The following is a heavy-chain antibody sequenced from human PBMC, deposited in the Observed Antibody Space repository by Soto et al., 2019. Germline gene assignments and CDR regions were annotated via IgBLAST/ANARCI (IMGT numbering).Heavy chain of an antibody. Sequence: SETLSLTCTVSGGSISSGGYYWSWIRQHPGKGLEWIGYIYYSGSTYYNPSLKSRVTISVDTSKNQFSLKLSSVTAADTAVYYCARAPPDGYDYGPTINWFDPWGQGTLVTVSS. CDR2: IYYSGST. CDR1: GGSISSGGYY. D-gene: IGHD5-12*01. J-gene: IGHJ5*02. V-gene: IGHV4-31*03. CDR3: ARAPPDGYDYGPTINWFDP.